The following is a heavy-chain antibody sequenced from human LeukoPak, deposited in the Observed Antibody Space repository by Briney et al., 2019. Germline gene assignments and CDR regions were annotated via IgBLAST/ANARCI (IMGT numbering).Heavy chain of an antibody. CDR1: GFTFSSYA. J-gene: IGHJ3*02. D-gene: IGHD1-1*01. V-gene: IGHV3-23*01. CDR3: ARTLSDAFDI. Sequence: PGGSLRLSCAASGFTFSSYAMSWVRQAPGKGLEWVSAMSGSGGSTYYADSVKGRFTISRDNSKNTLYLQMKSLRAEDTAIYYCARTLSDAFDIWGQGTMVTVSS. CDR2: MSGSGGST.